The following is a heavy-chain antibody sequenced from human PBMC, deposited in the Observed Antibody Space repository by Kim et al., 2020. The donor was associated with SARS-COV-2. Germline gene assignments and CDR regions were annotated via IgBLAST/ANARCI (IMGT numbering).Heavy chain of an antibody. Sequence: GGSLRLSCSASGFTFSSYAMHWVRQAPGKGLEYVSAISSNGGSTYYADSVKGRFTISRDNSKNTLYLQMSSLRAEDTAVYYCVKMAYYYDSSGYHDAFDIWGQGTMVTVSS. CDR3: VKMAYYYDSSGYHDAFDI. D-gene: IGHD3-22*01. J-gene: IGHJ3*02. CDR2: ISSNGGST. CDR1: GFTFSSYA. V-gene: IGHV3-64D*09.